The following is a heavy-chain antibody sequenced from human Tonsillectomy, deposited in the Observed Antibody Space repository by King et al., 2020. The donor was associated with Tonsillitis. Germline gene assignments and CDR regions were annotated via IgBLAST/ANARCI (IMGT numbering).Heavy chain of an antibody. Sequence: VQLVESGGGVVQPGRSLRLSCAASGFIFSSYGMHWVRQAPGQGLEWVAFISTDGSDKFYADSVKGRFTISRDNSKSTLYLQMNSLRTVDTSVYYCAKPTRSTIWYPDYWGQGTLVTVSS. CDR3: AKPTRSTIWYPDY. V-gene: IGHV3-30*18. J-gene: IGHJ4*02. CDR1: GFIFSSYG. D-gene: IGHD2/OR15-2a*01. CDR2: ISTDGSDK.